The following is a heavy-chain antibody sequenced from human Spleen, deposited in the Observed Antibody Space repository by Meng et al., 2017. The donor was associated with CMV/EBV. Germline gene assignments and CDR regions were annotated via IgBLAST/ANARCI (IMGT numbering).Heavy chain of an antibody. V-gene: IGHV4-34*01. CDR3: ARGLRKGGLPYGIRDDY. CDR1: GFTFSSYW. D-gene: IGHD3-10*01. Sequence: ESLKISCAASGFTFSSYWMSWVRQAPGKGLEWIGEINHSGSTNYNPSLKSRVTISVDTSKNQFSLKLSSVTAADTAVYYCARGLRKGGLPYGIRDDYWGQGTLVTVSS. CDR2: INHSGST. J-gene: IGHJ4*02.